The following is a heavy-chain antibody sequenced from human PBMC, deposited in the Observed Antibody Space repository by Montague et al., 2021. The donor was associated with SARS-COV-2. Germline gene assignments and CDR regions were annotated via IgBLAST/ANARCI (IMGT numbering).Heavy chain of an antibody. CDR2: INHSGST. CDR3: ARRSGCSGGSCYSEWDPYYYYGMDV. Sequence: SETLSLTCTVYGGSFSGYHWSWIRQPPGKGLEWIGEINHSGSTNYNPSLKSRVTISVDTSKNQFSLKLSSVTAADTAVYYCARRSGCSGGSCYSEWDPYYYYGMDVWGQGTTVTVSS. CDR1: GGSFSGYH. J-gene: IGHJ6*02. V-gene: IGHV4-34*01. D-gene: IGHD2-15*01.